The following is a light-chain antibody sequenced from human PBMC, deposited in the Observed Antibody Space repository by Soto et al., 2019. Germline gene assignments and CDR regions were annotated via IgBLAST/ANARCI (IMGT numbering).Light chain of an antibody. J-gene: IGKJ3*01. CDR1: QGISNY. CDR3: QNYSSVPV. Sequence: DIQMTQSPSSLSASVGDRVTITCRASQGISNYEAWYQQKPGKPPKLLIYAASTLQAGVPSRFSGSGSGTDFTLTINSLQPEDVATYSCQNYSSVPVFGPGTKVDIK. CDR2: AAS. V-gene: IGKV1-27*01.